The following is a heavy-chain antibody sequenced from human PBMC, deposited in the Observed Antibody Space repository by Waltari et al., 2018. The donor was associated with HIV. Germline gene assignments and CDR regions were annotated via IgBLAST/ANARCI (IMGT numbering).Heavy chain of an antibody. D-gene: IGHD2-15*01. CDR1: GFPFSDVW. J-gene: IGHJ4*02. Sequence: EVQLVESGGGFVKPGGSLRLSCTASGFPFSDVWMTWVRQAPGKGLEWVGRIKRRIDGETTDYIAPVKGRFTNSRDDSKNTLYLQINSLKAEDTGVYYCATGDCSGGSCHFFDFWGQGTLVTVSS. CDR2: IKRRIDGETT. V-gene: IGHV3-15*01. CDR3: ATGDCSGGSCHFFDF.